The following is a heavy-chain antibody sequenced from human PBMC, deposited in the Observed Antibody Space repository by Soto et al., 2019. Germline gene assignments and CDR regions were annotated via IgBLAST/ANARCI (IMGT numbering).Heavy chain of an antibody. CDR1: GFTLSSYS. J-gene: IGHJ4*02. D-gene: IGHD5-12*01. CDR3: ARAGRDGYNWDY. Sequence: EVQLVESGGGLVKPGGSLRLACATSGFTLSSYSMNWVRQAPGKGLEWVSSISSSTGYIYYADSVKGRFTISRDNAKNSLYLQMNSLRAEDTAVYYCARAGRDGYNWDYWGQGTLVTVSS. CDR2: ISSSTGYI. V-gene: IGHV3-21*01.